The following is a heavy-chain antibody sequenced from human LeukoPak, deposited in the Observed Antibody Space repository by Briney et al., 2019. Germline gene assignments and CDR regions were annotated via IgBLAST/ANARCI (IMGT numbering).Heavy chain of an antibody. J-gene: IGHJ6*03. CDR1: GGSFSGYC. Sequence: SETLSLTCSVYGGSFSGYCWTWLRQSPGNGREWFGETNTGETTYYNPTPKSRLTISRETSKNQFSLRLRSVTAADTAVYYCARGRQEISMILVVMTGVSYYLDVWGKGTTVTVS. D-gene: IGHD3-22*01. V-gene: IGHV4-34*01. CDR2: TNTGETT. CDR3: ARGRQEISMILVVMTGVSYYLDV.